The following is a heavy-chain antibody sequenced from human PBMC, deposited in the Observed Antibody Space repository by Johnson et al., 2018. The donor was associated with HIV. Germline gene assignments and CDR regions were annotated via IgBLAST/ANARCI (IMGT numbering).Heavy chain of an antibody. CDR3: AKEWITMEVDM. D-gene: IGHD3-10*01. CDR2: IWFDGRNK. Sequence: QVQLVESGGGVVQPGRSLRLSCAVFGFTFSNHGMHRVRQAPGKGLAWVAVIWFDGRNKYYAVSVKGRFTISRDNSQKTLYLHMNSLRAEDTAVYYCAKEWITMEVDMWGQGTMVIVSS. V-gene: IGHV3-33*06. J-gene: IGHJ3*02. CDR1: GFTFSNHG.